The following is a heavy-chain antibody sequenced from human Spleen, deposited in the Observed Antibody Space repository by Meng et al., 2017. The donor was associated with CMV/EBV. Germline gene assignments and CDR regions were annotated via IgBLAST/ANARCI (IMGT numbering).Heavy chain of an antibody. V-gene: IGHV5-51*01. CDR3: ARGGRSGYYYPGDY. Sequence: GGSLRLSCKGSGYTFSSYWSAWVRQMPGKGLEWMGIIYPGDSDARYSPAFQGQVTISADKSINTAYLQWSDLKASDTAMYYCARGGRSGYYYPGDYWGQGTLVTVSS. CDR2: IYPGDSDA. CDR1: GYTFSSYW. D-gene: IGHD3-22*01. J-gene: IGHJ4*02.